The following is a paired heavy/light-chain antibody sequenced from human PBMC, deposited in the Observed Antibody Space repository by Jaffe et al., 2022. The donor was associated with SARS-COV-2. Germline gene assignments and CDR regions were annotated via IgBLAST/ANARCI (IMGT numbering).Light chain of an antibody. CDR1: QDISNY. V-gene: IGKV1-33*01. J-gene: IGKJ2*01. Sequence: DIQMTQSPSSLSASVGDRVTITCQASQDISNYLNWYQQKPGKAPKLLIYDASNLETGVPSRFSGSGSGTDFTFTISSLQPEDIATYYCQQYDNLPGYTFGQGTKLEIK. CDR3: QQYDNLPGYT. CDR2: DAS.
Heavy chain of an antibody. CDR1: GFTFSSYS. J-gene: IGHJ4*02. V-gene: IGHV3-21*01. CDR2: ISSSSSYI. D-gene: IGHD2-8*01. Sequence: EVQLVESGGGLVKPGGSLRLSCAASGFTFSSYSMNWVRQAPGKGLEWVSSISSSSSYIYYADSVKGRFTISRDNAKNSLYLQMNSLRAEDTAVYYCARSREYCTNGVCYNFDYWGQGTLVTVSS. CDR3: ARSREYCTNGVCYNFDY.